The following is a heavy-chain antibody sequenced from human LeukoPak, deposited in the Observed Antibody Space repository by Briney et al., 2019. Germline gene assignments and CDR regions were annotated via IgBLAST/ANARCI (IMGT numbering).Heavy chain of an antibody. CDR2: IYYSGST. Sequence: KPSETLSLTCTVSGGSISSSSYYWGWIRQPPGKGLEWIGSIYYSGSTYYNPSLKSRVTISVDTSKNQFSLKLSSVTAADTAVYYCALTYSKLKAVDPWGQGTLVTVSS. CDR3: ALTYSKLKAVDP. D-gene: IGHD3-16*01. CDR1: GGSISSSSYY. J-gene: IGHJ5*02. V-gene: IGHV4-39*07.